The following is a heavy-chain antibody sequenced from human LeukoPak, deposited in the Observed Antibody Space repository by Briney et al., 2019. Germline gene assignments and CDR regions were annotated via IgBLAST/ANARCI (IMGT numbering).Heavy chain of an antibody. Sequence: ASVKVSCQASGYTFIGYYMHWLRQAPGRGLAWMGWINPNSGGTNYVQKFQGRVTMTRDTSISTAYMELSRLRSDDTAVYYCARVADFGVVINWFDPWGQGTLVTVSS. V-gene: IGHV1-2*02. CDR3: ARVADFGVVINWFDP. CDR2: INPNSGGT. CDR1: GYTFIGYY. J-gene: IGHJ5*02. D-gene: IGHD3-3*01.